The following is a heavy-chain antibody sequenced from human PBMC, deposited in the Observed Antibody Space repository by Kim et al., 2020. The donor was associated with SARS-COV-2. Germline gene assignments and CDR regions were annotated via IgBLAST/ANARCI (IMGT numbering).Heavy chain of an antibody. V-gene: IGHV3-13*05. J-gene: IGHJ6*02. CDR3: ARLAYDYVWGSSPRGMDV. CDR2: IGTAGDP. Sequence: GGSLRLSCAASGFTFSSYDMHWVRQATGKGLEWVSAIGTAGDPYYPGSVKGRFTISRENAKNSLYLQMNSLRAGDTAVYYCARLAYDYVWGSSPRGMDVWGQGTTVTVSS. D-gene: IGHD3-16*01. CDR1: GFTFSSYD.